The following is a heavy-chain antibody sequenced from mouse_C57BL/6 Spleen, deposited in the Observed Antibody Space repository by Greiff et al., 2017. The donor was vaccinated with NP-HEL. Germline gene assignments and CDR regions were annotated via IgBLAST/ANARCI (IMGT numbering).Heavy chain of an antibody. CDR1: GFTFTDYY. J-gene: IGHJ1*03. CDR2: IRNKANGYTT. V-gene: IGHV7-3*01. CDR3: ARSPAYWYFDV. Sequence: EVQGVESGGGLVQPGGSLSLSCAASGFTFTDYYMSWVRQPPGKALEWLGFIRNKANGYTTEYSASVKGRFTISRDNSQSILYLQMNALRAEDSATYYCARSPAYWYFDVWGTGTTVTVSS.